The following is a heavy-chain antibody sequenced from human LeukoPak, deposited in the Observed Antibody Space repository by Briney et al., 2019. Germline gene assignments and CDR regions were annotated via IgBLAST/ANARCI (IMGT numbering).Heavy chain of an antibody. CDR3: ARDLGGLGELSAPT. V-gene: IGHV4-30-4*01. D-gene: IGHD3-16*02. CDR2: IYYSGST. J-gene: IGHJ5*02. CDR1: GGSISSGDYY. Sequence: SQTLSLTCTVSGGSISSGDYYWSWIRQPPGKGLEWIGYIYYSGSTYYNPSLKSRVTISVDTSKNQSSLKLSSVTAADTAVYYCARDLGGLGELSAPTWGQGTLVTVSS.